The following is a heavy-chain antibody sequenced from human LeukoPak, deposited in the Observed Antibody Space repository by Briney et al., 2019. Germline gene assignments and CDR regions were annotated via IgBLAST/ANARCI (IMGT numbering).Heavy chain of an antibody. CDR3: ARRESSGWYYWYFDL. V-gene: IGHV4-59*08. D-gene: IGHD6-19*01. Sequence: SETLSLTCTVSDGSIRNYYWSWVRQPPGKGLELPGYIYYTGSTAYNPSLKGRVTISVDTSKNQFSLKLSSVTAADTAVYYCARRESSGWYYWYFDLWGRGTLVTVSS. CDR2: IYYTGST. J-gene: IGHJ2*01. CDR1: DGSIRNYY.